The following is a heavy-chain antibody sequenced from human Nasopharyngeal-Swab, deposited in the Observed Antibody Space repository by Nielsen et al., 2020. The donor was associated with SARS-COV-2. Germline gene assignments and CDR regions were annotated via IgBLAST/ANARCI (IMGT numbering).Heavy chain of an antibody. V-gene: IGHV3-33*01. J-gene: IGHJ4*02. CDR2: IWYDGSNK. CDR1: GFTFSSYG. Sequence: CAASGFTFSSYGMHWVRQAPGKGPEWVAVIWYDGSNKYYADSVKGRFTISRDNSKNTLYLQMNSLRAEDTAVYYCARENDYADEYYFDYWGQGTLVTVSS. D-gene: IGHD4-17*01. CDR3: ARENDYADEYYFDY.